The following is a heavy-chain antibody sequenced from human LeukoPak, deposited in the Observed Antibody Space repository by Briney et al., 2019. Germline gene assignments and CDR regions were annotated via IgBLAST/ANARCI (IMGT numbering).Heavy chain of an antibody. Sequence: GGSLRLSCAAPGFTFSSYAMSWVRQAPGKGLEWVSAISGSGGSTYYADSVKGRFTISRDNSKNTLYLQMNSLRAEDTAVYYCAKDIGMVRGVTHFDYWGQGTLVTVSS. J-gene: IGHJ4*02. V-gene: IGHV3-23*01. D-gene: IGHD3-10*01. CDR1: GFTFSSYA. CDR2: ISGSGGST. CDR3: AKDIGMVRGVTHFDY.